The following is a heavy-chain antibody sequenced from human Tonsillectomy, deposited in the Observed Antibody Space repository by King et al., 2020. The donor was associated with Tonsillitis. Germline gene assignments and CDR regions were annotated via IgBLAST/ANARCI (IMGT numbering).Heavy chain of an antibody. CDR1: GYSFTSYW. Sequence: DVQLVESGAEVKKPGESLRISCKGSGYSFTSYWMSWVRQMPGKGLEWMGRIDPSDSYSNYSPSFQGHVTISTDKSINTAYLQWSSLKASDTAMYYCARSSYCSRTSCYGTDSYYFDYWGQGTLVTVSS. CDR3: ARSSYCSRTSCYGTDSYYFDY. D-gene: IGHD2-2*01. V-gene: IGHV5-10-1*03. J-gene: IGHJ4*02. CDR2: IDPSDSYS.